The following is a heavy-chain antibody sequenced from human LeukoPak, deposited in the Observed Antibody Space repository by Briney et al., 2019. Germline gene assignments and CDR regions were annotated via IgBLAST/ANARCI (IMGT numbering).Heavy chain of an antibody. Sequence: GGSLRLSCAASGFTFSSYGMSWVRQAPGKGLEWVSAISGSGGSTYYADSVKGRFTISRDNSKNTLYLQMNSLRAEDTAVYYCAKDNYGSGSYRVRYFDYWGQGALVTASS. CDR2: ISGSGGST. V-gene: IGHV3-23*01. CDR1: GFTFSSYG. J-gene: IGHJ4*02. CDR3: AKDNYGSGSYRVRYFDY. D-gene: IGHD3-10*01.